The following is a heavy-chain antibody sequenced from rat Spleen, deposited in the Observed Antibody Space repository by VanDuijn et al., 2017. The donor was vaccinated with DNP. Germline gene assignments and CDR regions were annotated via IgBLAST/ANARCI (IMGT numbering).Heavy chain of an antibody. CDR3: TTGIPTWFAY. D-gene: IGHD1-4*01. CDR2: ISYDGSDI. J-gene: IGHJ3*01. V-gene: IGHV5-7*01. CDR1: GFTFSDYY. Sequence: EVQLVESGGGLVQPGRSLKLSCVASGFTFSDYYMAWVRQAPKKGLEWVATISYDGSDIYYRDSLKGRFTISRDNAKSTLYLQMDSLRSEDTATDYCTTGIPTWFAYWGQGTLVTVSS.